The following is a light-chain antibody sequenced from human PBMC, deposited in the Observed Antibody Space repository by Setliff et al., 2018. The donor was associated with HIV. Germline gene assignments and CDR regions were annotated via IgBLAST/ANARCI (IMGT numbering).Light chain of an antibody. CDR1: SSGVGAYNF. V-gene: IGLV2-14*03. J-gene: IGLJ1*01. Sequence: QSALAQPASVSGSPGQSVTISCTGTSSGVGAYNFVSWYQQHPGRAPKLMIYDVINRNSGVSIRFSGSKSGNAASLTISGLQAEDEADYYCSSYTTSRQFVFGSGTKVTVL. CDR2: DVI. CDR3: SSYTTSRQFV.